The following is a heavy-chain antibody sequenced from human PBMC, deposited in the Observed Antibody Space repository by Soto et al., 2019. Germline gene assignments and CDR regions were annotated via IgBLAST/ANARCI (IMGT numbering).Heavy chain of an antibody. V-gene: IGHV4-4*07. CDR3: ARESHDYGDYVPFDY. Sequence: SETLSLTCTVSGGSISSYYWSWIRQPAGKGLEWIGRIYTSGSTNYNPSLKSRVTMSVDTSKNQFSLKLSSVTAADTAVYYCARESHDYGDYVPFDYRGQGTLVSVSS. J-gene: IGHJ4*02. D-gene: IGHD4-17*01. CDR1: GGSISSYY. CDR2: IYTSGST.